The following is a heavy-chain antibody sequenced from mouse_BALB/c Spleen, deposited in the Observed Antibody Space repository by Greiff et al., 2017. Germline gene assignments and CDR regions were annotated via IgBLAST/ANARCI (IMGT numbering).Heavy chain of an antibody. CDR3: ARSGDYDPYYYAMDY. CDR2: ISYSGST. D-gene: IGHD2-4*01. Sequence: DVQLQESGPGLVKPSQSLSLTCTVTGYSITSDYAWNWIRQFPGNKLEWMGYISYSGSTSYNPSLKSRISITRDTSKNQFFLQLNSVTTEDTATYYCARSGDYDPYYYAMDYWGQGTSVTVSS. J-gene: IGHJ4*01. V-gene: IGHV3-2*02. CDR1: GYSITSDYA.